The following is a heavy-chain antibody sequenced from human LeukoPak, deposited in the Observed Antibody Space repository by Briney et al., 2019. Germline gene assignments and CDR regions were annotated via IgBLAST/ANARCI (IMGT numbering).Heavy chain of an antibody. D-gene: IGHD2-2*01. J-gene: IGHJ4*02. CDR2: IYYSGST. CDR3: ATIPAAKGASGFDY. V-gene: IGHV4-39*01. CDR1: GGSISSSSYY. Sequence: SETLSLTCTVSGGSISSSSYYWGWIRQPPGKGLEGIGSIYYSGSTYYNPSLKSRVTISVDTPKNQFSLKLSSVTAADTAVYYCATIPAAKGASGFDYWGQGTLVTVSS.